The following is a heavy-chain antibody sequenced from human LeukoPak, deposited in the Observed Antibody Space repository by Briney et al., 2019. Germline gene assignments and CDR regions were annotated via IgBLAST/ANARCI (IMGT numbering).Heavy chain of an antibody. D-gene: IGHD2/OR15-2a*01. V-gene: IGHV3-23*01. CDR3: ARDTSYYYYYMDV. CDR1: GFTFSSYA. J-gene: IGHJ6*03. CDR2: ISGSGGST. Sequence: GGSLRLSCAASGFTFSSYAMSWVRQAPGKGLEWVSAISGSGGSTYYADSVKGRFTISRDNAKNSLYLQMNSLRAEDTAVYYCARDTSYYYYYMDVWGKGTTVTVSS.